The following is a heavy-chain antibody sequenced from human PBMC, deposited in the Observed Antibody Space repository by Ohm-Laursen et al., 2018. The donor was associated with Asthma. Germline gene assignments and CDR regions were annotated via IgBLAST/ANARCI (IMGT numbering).Heavy chain of an antibody. CDR3: SKAQRGRFDY. Sequence: SLRLSCAASGFTFDDYAMHWVRQAPGKGLEWVSGISWNSGSIGYADSVKGRFTISRDNAKNSLYLQMNSLRAEDTALYYCSKAQRGRFDYWGQGTLVTVSS. V-gene: IGHV3-9*01. D-gene: IGHD5-24*01. J-gene: IGHJ4*02. CDR1: GFTFDDYA. CDR2: ISWNSGSI.